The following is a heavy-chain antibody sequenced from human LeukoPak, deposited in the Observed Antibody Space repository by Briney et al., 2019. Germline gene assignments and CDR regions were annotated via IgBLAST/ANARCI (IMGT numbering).Heavy chain of an antibody. CDR1: GGSFSGYY. J-gene: IGHJ5*02. Sequence: SETLSLTYADYGGSFSGYYWTWIRQPPGKGLEWIGEINHGGSTNYNPSLKSRVTISVDTSKNQFSLKLSSVTAAYTAVYYCAENLWVTTHQKTWSNPWGQETLVTVS. CDR3: AENLWVTTHQKTWSNP. CDR2: INHGGST. D-gene: IGHD4-17*01. V-gene: IGHV4-34*01.